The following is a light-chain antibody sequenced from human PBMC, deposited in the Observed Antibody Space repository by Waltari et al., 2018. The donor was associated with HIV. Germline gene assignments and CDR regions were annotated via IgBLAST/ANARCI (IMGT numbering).Light chain of an antibody. CDR1: QRVLYGSNNKNY. CDR2: WAS. J-gene: IGKJ2*01. V-gene: IGKV4-1*01. CDR3: QQYYSVPYT. Sequence: DIVMTQSPDSLAVSLGERATINCKSSQRVLYGSNNKNYLAWYQQKPGQPPKLLMYWASTRESGVPDRFIGSGSGTDFTLTISSLQAEDGAVYYCQQYYSVPYTFGQGTKLEIK.